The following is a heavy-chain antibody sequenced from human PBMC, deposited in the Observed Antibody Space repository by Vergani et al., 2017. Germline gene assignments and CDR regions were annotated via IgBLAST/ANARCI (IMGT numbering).Heavy chain of an antibody. J-gene: IGHJ4*02. CDR2: IYYSGST. CDR3: ARVRDGYNYFDY. V-gene: IGHV4-59*01. D-gene: IGHD5-24*01. CDR1: GGSISSYY. Sequence: QVQLQESGPGLVKPSETLSLTCTVSGGSISSYYWSWIRQPPGKGLEWIGYIYYSGSTNYNPSCKSRVTISVDTSKNQFSLKLSSVTAADTAVYYCARVRDGYNYFDYWGQGTLVTVSS.